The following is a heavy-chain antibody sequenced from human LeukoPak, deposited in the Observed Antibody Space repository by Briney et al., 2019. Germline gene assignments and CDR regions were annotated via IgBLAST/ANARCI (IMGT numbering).Heavy chain of an antibody. Sequence: ASVKASCKASGYTFTSYDINWVRQAPGQGLEWMGWINCDSGVTKYAEKFQGRVSMTRDTSISTAYMDLSRLTSDDTAIYYCARDGGGTYQDFDYWGQGTLVTVSS. D-gene: IGHD1-26*01. CDR3: ARDGGGTYQDFDY. CDR1: GYTFTSYD. J-gene: IGHJ4*02. V-gene: IGHV1-2*02. CDR2: INCDSGVT.